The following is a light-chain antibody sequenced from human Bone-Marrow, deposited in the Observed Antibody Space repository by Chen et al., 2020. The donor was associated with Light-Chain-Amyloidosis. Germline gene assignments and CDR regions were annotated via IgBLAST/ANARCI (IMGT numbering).Light chain of an antibody. Sequence: SYELTQPPSVSVSPGQTASITCSGDKLGDKYACWYQQKPGQSPVLVIYQDSKRPSGIPERFSGSNSGNTATLTISGTQAMDEADYYCQAWDSSTGGVVFGGGTKLTGL. V-gene: IGLV3-1*01. CDR1: KLGDKY. CDR2: QDS. CDR3: QAWDSSTGGVV. J-gene: IGLJ2*01.